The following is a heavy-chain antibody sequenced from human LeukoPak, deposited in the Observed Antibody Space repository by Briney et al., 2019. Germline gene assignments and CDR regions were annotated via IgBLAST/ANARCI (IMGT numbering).Heavy chain of an antibody. D-gene: IGHD4-11*01. V-gene: IGHV3-23*01. J-gene: IGHJ6*03. CDR2: ISGSGGST. CDR3: AKDYSNYDPYYYYYYMDV. Sequence: AGGSLRLSCAASGFTFSSYAMSWVRQAPGKGLEWASAISGSGGSTYYADSVKGRFTISRDNSKNTLYLQMNSLRAEDTAVYYCAKDYSNYDPYYYYYYMDVWGKGTTVTVSS. CDR1: GFTFSSYA.